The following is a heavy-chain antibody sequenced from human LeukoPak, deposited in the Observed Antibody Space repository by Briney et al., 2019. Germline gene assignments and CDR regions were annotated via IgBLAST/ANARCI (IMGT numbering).Heavy chain of an antibody. D-gene: IGHD3-10*01. V-gene: IGHV3-30*02. J-gene: IGHJ6*03. CDR3: AKVGLLKRWFGELIGYYYYYMDV. CDR2: IRYDGSNK. CDR1: GFTFSSYG. Sequence: GGSLRLSCAASGFTFSSYGMHWVRQAPGKGLEWVAFIRYDGSNKYYADSVKGRFTISRDNSKNTLYLQMNSLRAEDTAVYYCAKVGLLKRWFGELIGYYYYYMDVWGKGTTVTISS.